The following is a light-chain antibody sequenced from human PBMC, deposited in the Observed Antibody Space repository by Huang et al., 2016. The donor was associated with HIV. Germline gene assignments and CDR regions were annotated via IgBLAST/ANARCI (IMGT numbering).Light chain of an antibody. CDR2: LAS. J-gene: IGKJ5*01. V-gene: IGKV2-28*01. CDR3: MQALQTPRT. CDR1: ESLLHSNGHNS. Sequence: DIVMTQSPLSLPVSPGDPASICCTSSESLLHSNGHNSLDWYLQKPGQAPQLLIYLASKRASGVPDRFSGSGSVTDFTLKISRVEAEDVGVYYCMQALQTPRTFGQGTRLQIK.